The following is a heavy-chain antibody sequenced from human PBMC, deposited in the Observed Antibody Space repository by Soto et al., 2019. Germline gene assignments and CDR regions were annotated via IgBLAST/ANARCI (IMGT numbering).Heavy chain of an antibody. Sequence: EVQLLESGGGLVQPGGSLRLSCAASGFTFSSYAMSWVRQAPGKGLEWVSAISGSGGSTYYADSVKGRFTISRDNSKNTLYLQMNSLRAEVTAVYYCAKGGYCSGGSCYSGYFDYWGQGTLVTVSS. CDR3: AKGGYCSGGSCYSGYFDY. V-gene: IGHV3-23*01. CDR2: ISGSGGST. D-gene: IGHD2-15*01. J-gene: IGHJ4*02. CDR1: GFTFSSYA.